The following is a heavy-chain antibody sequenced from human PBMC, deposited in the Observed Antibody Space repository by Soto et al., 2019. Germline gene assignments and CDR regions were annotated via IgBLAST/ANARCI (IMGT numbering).Heavy chain of an antibody. CDR1: GFSFSSYG. CDR3: ARERLVTANCFDP. V-gene: IGHV3-33*01. J-gene: IGHJ5*02. CDR2: IWYDGSNK. Sequence: PGGSLRLSCAASGFSFSSYGMHWVRQAPGKGLEWVAVIWYDGSNKYYADSVKGRFTISSDNSKNTLYLQMNSLRAEDTAVYYCARERLVTANCFDPWGQGTLVTVSS. D-gene: IGHD2-15*01.